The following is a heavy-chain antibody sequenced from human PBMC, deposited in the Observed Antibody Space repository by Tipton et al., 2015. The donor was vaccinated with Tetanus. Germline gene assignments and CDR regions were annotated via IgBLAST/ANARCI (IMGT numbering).Heavy chain of an antibody. Sequence: QLVQSGGGLVQPGGSLRLSCAASGFTFSSYTMNWVRQAPGNRLEWLSYISSSSSTIYYADSVRGRFTISRDNAENSLYLKMNNLRDEDTALYYCAREADCSGGRGFSGEFDTWGQGTQVTVSS. D-gene: IGHD2-15*01. CDR3: AREADCSGGRGFSGEFDT. J-gene: IGHJ4*02. CDR2: ISSSSSTI. V-gene: IGHV3-48*02. CDR1: GFTFSSYT.